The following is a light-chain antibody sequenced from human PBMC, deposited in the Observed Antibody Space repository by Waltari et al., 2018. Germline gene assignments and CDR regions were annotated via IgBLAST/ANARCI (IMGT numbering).Light chain of an antibody. J-gene: IGLJ3*02. Sequence: QSAVTQPPSVSGAPGQSVTISCTGTSSNLGAGNDVHWYQQLPGKAPKLLISSNRDLPSGVPDRFSGSKSGSSASLAITGLQAEDEADYYCQSFDNSLSGWVFGGGTKVTVL. CDR2: SNR. CDR1: SSNLGAGND. CDR3: QSFDNSLSGWV. V-gene: IGLV1-40*01.